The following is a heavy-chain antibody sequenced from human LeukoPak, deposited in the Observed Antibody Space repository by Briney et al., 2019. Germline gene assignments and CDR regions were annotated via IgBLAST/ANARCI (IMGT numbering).Heavy chain of an antibody. V-gene: IGHV4-39*01. Sequence: SETLSLTCTVSGGFISSTLYYWGWIRQPPGKGLEWIGSIYYSGNTYNNPSLKSRVTISVDTSKNQFSLKLSSATAADTAVYYCARWAPQNQFDPWGQGTLVTVSS. CDR2: IYYSGNT. CDR1: GGFISSTLYY. J-gene: IGHJ5*02. D-gene: IGHD1-14*01. CDR3: ARWAPQNQFDP.